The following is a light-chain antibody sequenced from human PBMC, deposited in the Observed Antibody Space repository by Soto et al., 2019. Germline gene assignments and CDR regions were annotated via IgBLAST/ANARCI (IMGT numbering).Light chain of an antibody. CDR3: QQYNAYSTWT. Sequence: DIQMTQSPSSLSASVGDRVTITCRASQSISRWLAWYQQRPGKAPKVLIWDASSLERGVPSRFSGSGSGTEFTLTISSLQPDDFATYYCQQYNAYSTWTFGQGTKVDIK. CDR1: QSISRW. J-gene: IGKJ1*01. V-gene: IGKV1-5*01. CDR2: DAS.